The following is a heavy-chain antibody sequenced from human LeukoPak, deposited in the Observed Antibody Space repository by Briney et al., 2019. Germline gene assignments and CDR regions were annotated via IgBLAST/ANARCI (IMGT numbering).Heavy chain of an antibody. CDR3: VREYLYDDASIYGP. D-gene: IGHD3-3*01. CDR1: GGSINIGSYY. J-gene: IGHJ5*02. CDR2: IYTSRST. V-gene: IGHV4-61*02. Sequence: KPSQTLSLTCIVSGGSINIGSYYWSWIRQPAGKGLEWIGRIYTSRSTNYNPSLKSRVTISVDTSKNQFSLKLTSVTAADTAVYYCVREYLYDDASIYGPWGQGTLVTVSS.